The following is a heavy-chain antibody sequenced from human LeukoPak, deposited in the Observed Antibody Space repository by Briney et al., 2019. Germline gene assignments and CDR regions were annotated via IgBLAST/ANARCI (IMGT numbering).Heavy chain of an antibody. CDR3: ARVLPTEALHGSGSYYSWFDP. J-gene: IGHJ5*02. D-gene: IGHD3-10*01. Sequence: GGSVKDSCKASGYTFTSYDINWVRQATGQGLEWMGWMNPNSGNTGYAQKFQGRVTITADESTSTAYMELSSLRSDDTAVYYCARVLPTEALHGSGSYYSWFDPWGQGTLVIVSS. CDR1: GYTFTSYD. CDR2: MNPNSGNT. V-gene: IGHV1-8*03.